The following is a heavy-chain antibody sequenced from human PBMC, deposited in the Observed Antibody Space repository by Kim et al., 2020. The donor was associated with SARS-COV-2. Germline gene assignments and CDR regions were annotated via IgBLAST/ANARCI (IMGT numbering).Heavy chain of an antibody. D-gene: IGHD6-19*01. Sequence: LKRRVTISVDTSKNQFSLKLSSVTAADTAVYYCARGRGWGNSSGRKYFDYWGQGTLVTVSS. CDR3: ARGRGWGNSSGRKYFDY. V-gene: IGHV4-34*01. J-gene: IGHJ4*02.